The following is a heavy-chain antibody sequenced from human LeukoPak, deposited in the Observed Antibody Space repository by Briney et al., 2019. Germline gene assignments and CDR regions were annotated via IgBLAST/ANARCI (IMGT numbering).Heavy chain of an antibody. V-gene: IGHV4-59*11. CDR3: ARDTTTVIKGFDI. CDR2: ISSIGST. J-gene: IGHJ3*02. D-gene: IGHD4-17*01. Sequence: SETLSLTCSVSDDSFSPHYWTWIRQPPGKGLEWIGYISSIGSTNYNPSLKSRVTISVDTSKKQFSLRMTSVTAADTAVYYCARDTTTVIKGFDIWGQGTMVTVSS. CDR1: DDSFSPHY.